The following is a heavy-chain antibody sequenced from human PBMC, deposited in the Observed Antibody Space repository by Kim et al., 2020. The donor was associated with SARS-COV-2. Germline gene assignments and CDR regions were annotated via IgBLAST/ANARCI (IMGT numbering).Heavy chain of an antibody. Sequence: AQKFQGRVTMTRNTSISTAYMELSSLRSEDTAVYYCAVATIELGAGVVDYWGQGTLVTVSS. D-gene: IGHD5-12*01. CDR3: AVATIELGAGVVDY. J-gene: IGHJ4*02. V-gene: IGHV1-8*01.